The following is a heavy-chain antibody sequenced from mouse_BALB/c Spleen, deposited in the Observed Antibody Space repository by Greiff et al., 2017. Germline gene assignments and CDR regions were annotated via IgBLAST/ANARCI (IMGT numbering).Heavy chain of an antibody. D-gene: IGHD1-2*01. CDR3: ARYYGHYAMDY. Sequence: EVQLQESGPGLVKPSQSLSLTCTVTGYSITSDYAWNWIRQFPGNKLEWMGYISYSGSTSYNPSLKSRISITRDTSKNQFFLQLNSVTTEDTATYYCARYYGHYAMDYWGQGTSVTVSS. CDR2: ISYSGST. CDR1: GYSITSDYA. J-gene: IGHJ4*01. V-gene: IGHV3-2*02.